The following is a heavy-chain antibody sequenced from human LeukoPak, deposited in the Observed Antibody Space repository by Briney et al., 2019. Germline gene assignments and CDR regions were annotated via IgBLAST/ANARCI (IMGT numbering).Heavy chain of an antibody. V-gene: IGHV4-38-2*02. CDR2: IYHSGST. CDR3: AREAAAGTIDY. D-gene: IGHD6-13*01. CDR1: GYSISSNYY. Sequence: SETLSLTCTVSGYSISSNYYWGWIRQPPGKGLEWIGSIYHSGSTYYNPSLKSRVTISVDTSKNQFSLKLSSVTAADTAVYYCAREAAAGTIDYWGQGTLVTVSS. J-gene: IGHJ4*02.